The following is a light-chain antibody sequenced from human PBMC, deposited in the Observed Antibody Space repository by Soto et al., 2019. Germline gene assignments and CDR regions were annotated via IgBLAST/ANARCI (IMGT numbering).Light chain of an antibody. V-gene: IGKV1-39*01. CDR1: QIIVSY. CDR3: QQSYSTPRT. J-gene: IGKJ2*02. Sequence: DIQMTQSPSSLSVSVGDRVTITCRASQIIVSYLNWYQQKLGKAPKLLIYTASNLQRGVPSRFSGSGSGTDFTLTISNLQPEDFATYYCQQSYSTPRTFGQGTKLEIK. CDR2: TAS.